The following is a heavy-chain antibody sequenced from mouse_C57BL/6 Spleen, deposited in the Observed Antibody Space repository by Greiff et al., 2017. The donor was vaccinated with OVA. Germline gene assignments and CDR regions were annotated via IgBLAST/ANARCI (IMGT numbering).Heavy chain of an antibody. J-gene: IGHJ3*01. CDR3: ARGDYGSSFAY. V-gene: IGHV1-54*01. D-gene: IGHD1-1*01. CDR1: GYAFTNYL. Sequence: QVQLKESGAELVRPGTSVKVSCKASGYAFTNYLIEWVKQRPGQGLEWIGVINPGSGGTNYNEKFKGKATLTADKSSSTAYMQLSSLTSEDSAVYFCARGDYGSSFAYWGQGTLVTVSA. CDR2: INPGSGGT.